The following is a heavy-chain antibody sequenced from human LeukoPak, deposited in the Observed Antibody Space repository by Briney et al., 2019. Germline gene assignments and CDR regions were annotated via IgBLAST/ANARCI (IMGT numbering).Heavy chain of an antibody. J-gene: IGHJ4*02. D-gene: IGHD5-18*01. CDR3: ARGEPDSYGGPVEDY. Sequence: SETLSLTXTVSGGSISSYYWSWIRQPPGEGVEWIGYIYYSGSTNYNPSLKSRVTISVDTSKNQFSLKLSSVTAADTAVYYCARGEPDSYGGPVEDYWGQGTLVTVSS. V-gene: IGHV4-59*01. CDR2: IYYSGST. CDR1: GGSISSYY.